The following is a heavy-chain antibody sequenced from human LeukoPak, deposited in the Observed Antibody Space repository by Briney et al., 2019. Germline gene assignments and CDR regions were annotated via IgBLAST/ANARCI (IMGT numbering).Heavy chain of an antibody. CDR2: INPSGGST. Sequence: ASVKVSRKASGYTFTSYYMHWVRQAPGQGLEWMGIINPSGGSTSYAQKFQGRVTMTRDTSTSTVYMELSSLRSEDTAVYYCARDSSITIFGVVIPLGSWFDPWGQGTLVTVSS. D-gene: IGHD3-3*01. V-gene: IGHV1-46*01. CDR1: GYTFTSYY. CDR3: ARDSSITIFGVVIPLGSWFDP. J-gene: IGHJ5*02.